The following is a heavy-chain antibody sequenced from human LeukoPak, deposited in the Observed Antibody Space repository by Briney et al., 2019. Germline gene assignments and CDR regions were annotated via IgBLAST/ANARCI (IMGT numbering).Heavy chain of an antibody. D-gene: IGHD4-17*01. Sequence: GGSLRLSCAASGFTFSSHSMNWVRQAPGKGLEWVSGISWNSGSIGYADSVKGRFTISRDNAKNSLYLQMNSLRAEDTALYYCAKSQDYGDYGNWFDPWGQGTLVTVSS. J-gene: IGHJ5*02. CDR1: GFTFSSHS. CDR3: AKSQDYGDYGNWFDP. V-gene: IGHV3-9*01. CDR2: ISWNSGSI.